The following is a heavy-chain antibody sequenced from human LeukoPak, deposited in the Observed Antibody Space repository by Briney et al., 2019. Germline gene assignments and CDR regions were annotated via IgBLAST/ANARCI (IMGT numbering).Heavy chain of an antibody. CDR3: ARGVDSSGYYYNSAPRYFDS. D-gene: IGHD3-22*01. Sequence: ASVKVSCKASGYTFTSYDISWVRQAPGQGLEWMGWISAYNGNTNYAQKLQGGVTMTTDTSTSTAYMELRSLRSDDTAVYYCARGVDSSGYYYNSAPRYFDSWGQGTLSPSPQ. CDR1: GYTFTSYD. CDR2: ISAYNGNT. J-gene: IGHJ4*02. V-gene: IGHV1-18*01.